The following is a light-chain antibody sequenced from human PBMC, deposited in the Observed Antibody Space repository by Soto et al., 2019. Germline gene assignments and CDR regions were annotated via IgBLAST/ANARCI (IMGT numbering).Light chain of an antibody. CDR2: AAS. Sequence: DIQMTQSPSSLSASVGDRVTITCRASQAISNYLPWYQQKPGKVPKLLIYAASTLQSGVPSRFSGSGSGTDFTLTISSLQPEDVATYYCQKYNSAPRMYTFGQGTKLEIK. CDR3: QKYNSAPRMYT. V-gene: IGKV1-27*01. CDR1: QAISNY. J-gene: IGKJ2*01.